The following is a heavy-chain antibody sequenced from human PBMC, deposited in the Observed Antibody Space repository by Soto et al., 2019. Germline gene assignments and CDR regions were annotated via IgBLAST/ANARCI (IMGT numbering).Heavy chain of an antibody. CDR1: GGSISSSSYY. CDR3: ASYYYDSSGYYYVPGVY. V-gene: IGHV4-39*01. CDR2: INHSGST. J-gene: IGHJ4*02. D-gene: IGHD3-22*01. Sequence: SETLSLTCTVSGGSISSSSYYWGWIRQHPGKGLEWIGEINHSGSTNYNPPLKSRVTISVDTSKNQFSLKLSSVTAADTAVYYCASYYYDSSGYYYVPGVYWGQGTLVTVSS.